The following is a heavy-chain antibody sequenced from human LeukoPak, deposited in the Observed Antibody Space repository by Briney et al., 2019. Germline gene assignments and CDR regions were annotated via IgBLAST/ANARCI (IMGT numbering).Heavy chain of an antibody. CDR1: GGSISSYY. CDR2: IYYSGST. V-gene: IGHV4-59*01. J-gene: IGHJ4*02. D-gene: IGHD1-26*01. Sequence: SETLSLTCTVSGGSISSYYWSWIRQPPGKGLEWIGYIYYSGSTNYNPSLKSRVTISVDTSKNQFSLKLSSVTAADTAVYYCARSPDYSGSGDYWGQGTLVTVSS. CDR3: ARSPDYSGSGDY.